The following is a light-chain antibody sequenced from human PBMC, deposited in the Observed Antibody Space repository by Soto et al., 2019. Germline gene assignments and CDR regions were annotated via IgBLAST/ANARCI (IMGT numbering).Light chain of an antibody. V-gene: IGKV1-5*01. Sequence: DIEMTQSPSTLSASVGDRVTITCRASQTIRRWLAWYQQRPGKAPKVLIYDASTLESGVPARFSGSGPETEFTPTISSLQPEDSATYYCQHYNSDPWTFGQGTKVEIK. J-gene: IGKJ1*01. CDR3: QHYNSDPWT. CDR2: DAS. CDR1: QTIRRW.